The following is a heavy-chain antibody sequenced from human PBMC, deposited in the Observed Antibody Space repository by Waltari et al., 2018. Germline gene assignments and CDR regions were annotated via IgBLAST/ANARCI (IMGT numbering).Heavy chain of an antibody. CDR1: GGSISSYY. D-gene: IGHD2-21*02. Sequence: QVQLQESGPGLVKPSETLSLTCTVSGGSISSYYWSWIRQPPGKGLEWIGYIYYSGSTNYNPSLKSRVTISVDTSKNQFSLKLSSVTAADTAVYYCARYDSYYYYGMDVWGQGTTVTVSS. V-gene: IGHV4-59*01. CDR3: ARYDSYYYYGMDV. CDR2: IYYSGST. J-gene: IGHJ6*02.